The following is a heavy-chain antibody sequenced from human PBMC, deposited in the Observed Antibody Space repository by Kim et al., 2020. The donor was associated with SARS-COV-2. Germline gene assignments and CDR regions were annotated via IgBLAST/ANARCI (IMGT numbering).Heavy chain of an antibody. CDR3: ATSRQSSGWLYYFDY. CDR2: ISYDGSNK. J-gene: IGHJ4*02. D-gene: IGHD6-19*01. V-gene: IGHV3-30*03. Sequence: GGSLRLSCAASGFTFSSYGMHWVRQAPGKGLEWVAVISYDGSNKYYADSVKGRFTISRDNSKNTLYLQMNSLRAEDTAVYYCATSRQSSGWLYYFDYWGQGTLVTVSS. CDR1: GFTFSSYG.